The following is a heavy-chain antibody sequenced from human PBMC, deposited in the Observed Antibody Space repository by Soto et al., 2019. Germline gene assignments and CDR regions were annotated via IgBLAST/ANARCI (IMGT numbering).Heavy chain of an antibody. CDR1: GGSISSGGYY. D-gene: IGHD3-3*01. CDR2: IDYSGTT. J-gene: IGHJ5*02. V-gene: IGHV4-31*03. Sequence: QVQLQESGPGLVKPSQTLSLTCTVSGGSISSGGYYWSWIRQHPGKSLEWIGNIDYSGTTYYNPSLRSRVTISVDTSKNQFSLKLSSVTAADTALYYCARGLRGVWFDPWGQGTLVTVSS. CDR3: ARGLRGVWFDP.